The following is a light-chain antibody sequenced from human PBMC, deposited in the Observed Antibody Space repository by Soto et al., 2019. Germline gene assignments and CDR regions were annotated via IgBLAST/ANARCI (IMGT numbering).Light chain of an antibody. J-gene: IGKJ1*01. CDR2: GAS. V-gene: IGKV1-39*01. CDR1: QTITTY. CDR3: QQTHSTPWT. Sequence: DIQMTQSPSSLSASVGDRVTISCRASQTITTYLNWYQQKPGKAPQLLIYGASILQSGVPSRFTGSGSGTDFTLTISSLQPDEFATYHCQQTHSTPWTFGQGTKVELK.